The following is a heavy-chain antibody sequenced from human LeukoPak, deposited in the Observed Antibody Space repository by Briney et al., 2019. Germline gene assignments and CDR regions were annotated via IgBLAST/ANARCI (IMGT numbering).Heavy chain of an antibody. CDR3: ARCRGGSCYSRTFDY. J-gene: IGHJ4*02. D-gene: IGHD2-15*01. CDR2: IYPGDSDT. CDR1: GYSFTSCW. Sequence: GESLKISCKGSGYSFTSCWIGWVRQMPGKGLEWMGIIYPGDSDTRYSPSFQGQVTISADKSISTAYLQWSSLKASDTAMYYCARCRGGSCYSRTFDYWGQGTLVTVSS. V-gene: IGHV5-51*01.